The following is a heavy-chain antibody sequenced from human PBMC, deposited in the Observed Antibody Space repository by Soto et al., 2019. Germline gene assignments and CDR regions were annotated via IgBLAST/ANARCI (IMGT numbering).Heavy chain of an antibody. CDR2: INHSGST. Sequence: SETLSLTCAVYGGSFSGYYWSWIRQPPGKGLEWIGEINHSGSTNYNPSLKSRVTISVDTSKNQFSLKLSSVTAADTAVYYCARVKQWLVPPYFDYWGQGTLVTVSS. D-gene: IGHD6-19*01. CDR1: GGSFSGYY. V-gene: IGHV4-34*01. CDR3: ARVKQWLVPPYFDY. J-gene: IGHJ4*02.